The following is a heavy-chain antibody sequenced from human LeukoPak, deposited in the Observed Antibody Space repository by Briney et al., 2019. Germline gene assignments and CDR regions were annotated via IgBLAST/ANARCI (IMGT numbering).Heavy chain of an antibody. J-gene: IGHJ4*02. D-gene: IGHD3-22*01. Sequence: PGGSLRLSCAASGFTFSSYGMHWVRQAPGKGLEWVAVIWYDGSNKYYADSVKGRFTISRDNPKNTLYLQMNSLRAEDTAVYYCARDMGSGSHFDYWGQGTLVTVSS. CDR3: ARDMGSGSHFDY. V-gene: IGHV3-33*01. CDR2: IWYDGSNK. CDR1: GFTFSSYG.